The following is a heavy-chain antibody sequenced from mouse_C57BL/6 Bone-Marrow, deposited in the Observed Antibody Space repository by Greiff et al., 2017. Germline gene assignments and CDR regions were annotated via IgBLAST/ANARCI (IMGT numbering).Heavy chain of an antibody. CDR1: GYTFTSYW. CDR3: ARGGITGRLGAYYAMDY. CDR2: IHPNSGST. Sequence: VQLQQPGAELVKPGASVKLSCKASGYTFTSYWMHWVKQRPGQGLEWIGMIHPNSGSTNYNETFKSKATLTVDKSSSTAYMQLSRLTSEDSAVYYWARGGITGRLGAYYAMDYGGQGTSGTVSS. J-gene: IGHJ4*01. V-gene: IGHV1-64*01. D-gene: IGHD2-4*01.